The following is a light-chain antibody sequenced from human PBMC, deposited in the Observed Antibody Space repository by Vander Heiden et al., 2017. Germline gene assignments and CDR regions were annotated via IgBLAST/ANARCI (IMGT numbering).Light chain of an antibody. CDR1: SSNTESNT. CDR3: AAWDDSLDGLV. J-gene: IGLJ2*01. Sequence: QSVLTQPPSASGTPGQRVTISCSGSSSNTESNTVNWYQQLPGTAPKLLIYSNNRRPSGVPDRFSGSKSGTSASLTISVLQSEDEADYYCAAWDDSLDGLVFGGGTKLTVL. CDR2: SNN. V-gene: IGLV1-44*01.